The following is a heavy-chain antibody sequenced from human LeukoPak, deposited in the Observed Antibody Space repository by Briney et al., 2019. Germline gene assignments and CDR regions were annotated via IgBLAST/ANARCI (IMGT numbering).Heavy chain of an antibody. Sequence: GGSLRLSCAASGFTFSDYYMSWIRQAPGKGLEWVSYISSSGSTIYYADSVKGRFTISRDNAKNSLYLQMNSLRAEDTAVYYCATGYCSGSSCYRAFEYWGQGTLVTVSS. V-gene: IGHV3-11*04. D-gene: IGHD2-2*01. CDR1: GFTFSDYY. J-gene: IGHJ4*02. CDR2: ISSSGSTI. CDR3: ATGYCSGSSCYRAFEY.